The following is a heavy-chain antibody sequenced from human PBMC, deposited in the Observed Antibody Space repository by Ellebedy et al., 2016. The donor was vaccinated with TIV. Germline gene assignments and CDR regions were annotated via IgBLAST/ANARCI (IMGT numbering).Heavy chain of an antibody. D-gene: IGHD6-6*01. V-gene: IGHV3-9*01. CDR3: ARDLRITARDYYLDY. CDR1: GFTFDDYA. Sequence: SLKISXAASGFTFDDYAMHWVRQAPGKGLEWVSGISWNSGTADYADFVKGRFTISRDNAKNSLYLQMNRLRADDTAFCYCARDLRITARDYYLDYWGQGTLVTVSS. J-gene: IGHJ4*02. CDR2: ISWNSGTA.